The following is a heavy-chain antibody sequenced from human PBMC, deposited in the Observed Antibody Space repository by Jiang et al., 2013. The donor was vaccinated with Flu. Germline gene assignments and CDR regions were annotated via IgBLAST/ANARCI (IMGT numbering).Heavy chain of an antibody. CDR2: ISTDGSNK. CDR1: GFIFRSYA. Sequence: VQLVESGGGVVQPGRSLRLSCAASGFIFRSYAMHWVRRAPGKGLEWVAVISTDGSNKYYVDSVKGRFTISRDNSENTLFLQMNSLRVEDTAVYYCARSSGYGSKNDYWGQGILVTVSS. J-gene: IGHJ4*02. V-gene: IGHV3-30-3*01. CDR3: ARSSGYGSKNDY. D-gene: IGHD3-22*01.